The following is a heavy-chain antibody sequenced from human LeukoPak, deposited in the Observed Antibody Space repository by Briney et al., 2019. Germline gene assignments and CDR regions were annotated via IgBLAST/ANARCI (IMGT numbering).Heavy chain of an antibody. J-gene: IGHJ4*02. CDR2: ISGSGGST. CDR1: GFTFSSYG. V-gene: IGHV3-23*01. D-gene: IGHD3-10*01. CDR3: AKGDYGSGSYYFDY. Sequence: GGSLRLSCAASGFTFSSYGMSWVRQAPGKGLEWVSAISGSGGSTYYADSVKGRFTISRDNSKNTLYLQMNSLRAEDTAVYYCAKGDYGSGSYYFDYWGQGTLVTVSS.